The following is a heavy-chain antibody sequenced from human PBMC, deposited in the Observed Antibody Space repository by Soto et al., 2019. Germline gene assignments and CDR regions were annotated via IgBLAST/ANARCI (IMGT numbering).Heavy chain of an antibody. J-gene: IGHJ5*01. CDR2: IYHSGAT. Sequence: KTAETLSLTCIVSCYASRSSKWWTWVRQSPGRGLDWIGDIYHSGATNYNPSLNSRLTMSVDKSKNEFSMKLVSVTAAETAIYFCARDKSTMEGYNQSDSWGPGTLVTVS. D-gene: IGHD5-12*01. CDR1: CYASRSSKW. V-gene: IGHV4-4*01. CDR3: ARDKSTMEGYNQSDS.